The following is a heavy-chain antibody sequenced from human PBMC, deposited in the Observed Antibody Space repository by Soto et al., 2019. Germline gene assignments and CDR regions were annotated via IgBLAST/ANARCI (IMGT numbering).Heavy chain of an antibody. Sequence: QVQLVQSGSELKKPGASVKVSCKASGYTFTSYAMNWVRQAPGQGLEWMGWINTNTGNPTYAQGFTGRFVFSLDTSVSTAYLQICSLKAEDTAVYYCARPYYSNYAGGVAPTDYYMDVWGKGTTVTVSS. CDR1: GYTFTSYA. CDR2: INTNTGNP. J-gene: IGHJ6*03. V-gene: IGHV7-4-1*01. D-gene: IGHD4-4*01. CDR3: ARPYYSNYAGGVAPTDYYMDV.